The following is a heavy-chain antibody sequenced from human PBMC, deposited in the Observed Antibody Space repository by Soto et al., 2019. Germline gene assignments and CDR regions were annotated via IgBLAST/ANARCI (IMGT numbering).Heavy chain of an antibody. D-gene: IGHD3-22*01. V-gene: IGHV4-31*11. Sequence: LSLTCAVSGGSITSGAYYWTWIRQHPGKGLEWIAYIHYSGRTYYNPSLKSRVTISVDTSNNQFSLKLSSVTAADTAVYYCARYYFDSSGYSNWFDPWGQGTLVTVS. CDR3: ARYYFDSSGYSNWFDP. J-gene: IGHJ5*02. CDR2: IHYSGRT. CDR1: GGSITSGAYY.